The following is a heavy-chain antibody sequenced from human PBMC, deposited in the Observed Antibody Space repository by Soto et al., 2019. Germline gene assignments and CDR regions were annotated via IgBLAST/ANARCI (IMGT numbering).Heavy chain of an antibody. CDR2: IYYSGST. CDR1: GGSISSSSYY. CDR3: ARHLYSSSSERLDWFDP. J-gene: IGHJ5*02. V-gene: IGHV4-39*01. Sequence: QLQLQESGPGLVKPSETLSLTCTVSGGSISSSSYYWGWIRQPPGKGLEWIGSIYYSGSTYYNPSLKSRVTISVDTSKNQFSLKLGSVTAADTAVYYCARHLYSSSSERLDWFDPWGQGTLVTVSS. D-gene: IGHD6-6*01.